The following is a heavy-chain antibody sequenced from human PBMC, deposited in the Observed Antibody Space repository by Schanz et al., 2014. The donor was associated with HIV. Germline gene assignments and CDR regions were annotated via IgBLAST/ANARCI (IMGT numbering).Heavy chain of an antibody. J-gene: IGHJ6*02. V-gene: IGHV3-33*01. CDR2: IWYGGSNK. D-gene: IGHD2-15*01. CDR3: ARDDCSGGSCYSNYYYGMDV. Sequence: QVQLVESGGGVVQPGRSLRLSCAASGFTFSNYGMHWVRQAPGKGLEWMAVIWYGGSNKYYADSVKGRFTISRDNSKNTRYXQMXSLXXEDXXXYYCARDDCSGGSCYSNYYYGMDVWGQGTTVTVSS. CDR1: GFTFSNYG.